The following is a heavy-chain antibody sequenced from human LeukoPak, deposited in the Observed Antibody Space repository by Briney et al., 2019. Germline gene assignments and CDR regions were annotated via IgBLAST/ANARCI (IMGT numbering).Heavy chain of an antibody. CDR1: GFTFDDYG. J-gene: IGHJ4*02. CDR2: INWNGGST. CDR3: ARGDDSGWYWDY. V-gene: IGHV3-20*04. Sequence: GGSLRLSCAASGFTFDDYGLSWVRQAPGKGLEWVSGINWNGGSTGYEDSVKGRFTITRDNATNSLYLQMNSLRAEDTALYYCARGDDSGWYWDYWGQGTLVTVSS. D-gene: IGHD6-19*01.